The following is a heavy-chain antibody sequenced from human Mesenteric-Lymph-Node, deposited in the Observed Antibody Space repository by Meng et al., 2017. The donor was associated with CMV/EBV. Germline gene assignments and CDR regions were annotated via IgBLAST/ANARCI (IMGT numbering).Heavy chain of an antibody. CDR1: AFPFSSSA. CDR2: ISYDGSNK. D-gene: IGHD5-24*01. CDR3: ARDPYNFLDY. Sequence: LYCAASAFPFSSSAMHRVRQAPGKGLEWVAVISYDGSNKYYADSVKGRFTISRDNSKNTLYLQMNSLRAEDTAVYYCARDPYNFLDYWGQGTLVTVSS. V-gene: IGHV3-30-3*01. J-gene: IGHJ4*02.